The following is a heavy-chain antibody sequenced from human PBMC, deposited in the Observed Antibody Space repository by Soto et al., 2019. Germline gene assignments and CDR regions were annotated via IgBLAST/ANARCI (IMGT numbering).Heavy chain of an antibody. Sequence: PSETLSLTCTVSGGSISSSSYYWGWIRQPPGKGLEWIGSIYYSGSTYYNPSLKSRVTISVDTSKNQFSLKLSSVTAADTAVYYRARRVLNRSRSRYADYYYHGMDLWGQGTTGTVS. CDR2: IYYSGST. CDR3: ARRVLNRSRSRYADYYYHGMDL. D-gene: IGHD6-13*01. V-gene: IGHV4-39*01. J-gene: IGHJ6*02. CDR1: GGSISSSSYY.